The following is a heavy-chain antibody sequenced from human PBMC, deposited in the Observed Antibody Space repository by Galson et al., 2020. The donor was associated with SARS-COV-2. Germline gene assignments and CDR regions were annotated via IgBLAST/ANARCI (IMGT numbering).Heavy chain of an antibody. Sequence: GGSLRLSCAASGFTFSSYAMSWVRQAPGKGLEWVSAISGSGGSTYYADSVKGRFTISRDNSKNTLYLQMNSLRAEDTAVYYCAKGYSSGWYGTYYFNYWGQGTLVTVSS. V-gene: IGHV3-23*01. J-gene: IGHJ4*02. CDR3: AKGYSSGWYGTYYFNY. CDR1: GFTFSSYA. CDR2: ISGSGGST. D-gene: IGHD6-19*01.